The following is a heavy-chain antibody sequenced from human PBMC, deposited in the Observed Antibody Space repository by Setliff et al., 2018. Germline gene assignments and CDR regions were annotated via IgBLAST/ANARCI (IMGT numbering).Heavy chain of an antibody. Sequence: LRLSCAASGFTFSSYSMNWVRQAPGKGLEWVGRIKSKTDGGTIDYAAPVEGRFTISRDDSKNTLYLQMNSLKTEDTAVYYCTTEPHYGSGYYYYMDVWGKGTTVTVSS. D-gene: IGHD3-10*01. V-gene: IGHV3-15*01. CDR1: GFTFSSYS. CDR3: TTEPHYGSGYYYYMDV. CDR2: IKSKTDGGTI. J-gene: IGHJ6*03.